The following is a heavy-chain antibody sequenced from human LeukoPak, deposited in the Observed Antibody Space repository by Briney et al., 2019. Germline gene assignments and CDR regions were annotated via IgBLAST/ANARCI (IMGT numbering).Heavy chain of an antibody. CDR3: AREAGYYYDSSGSPFVAFDI. Sequence: SETLSLTCTVSGGSISSYYWSWIRQPPGKGLEWIGYIYYSGSTNYNPSLKSRVTISVDTSKNQFSLKLSSVTAADTAVYYCAREAGYYYDSSGSPFVAFDIWGQGTMVTVSS. CDR1: GGSISSYY. J-gene: IGHJ3*02. CDR2: IYYSGST. V-gene: IGHV4-59*01. D-gene: IGHD3-22*01.